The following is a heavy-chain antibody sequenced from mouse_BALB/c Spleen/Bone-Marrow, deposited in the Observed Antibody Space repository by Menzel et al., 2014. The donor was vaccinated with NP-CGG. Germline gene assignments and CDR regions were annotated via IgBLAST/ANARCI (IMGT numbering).Heavy chain of an antibody. D-gene: IGHD1-1*01. V-gene: IGHV1-80*01. CDR3: ARWGGENYVNYCAMDY. CDR1: GYAFSSYW. J-gene: IGHJ4*01. CDR2: IYPGDGDT. Sequence: QVQLKDPGAELVRPGSSVKISCKASGYAFSSYWVNWVKQRPGQGLEWIGQIYPGDGDTNYNGKFRGKATLTADKSSSTAYMRLSSLTFEDSAVYFCARWGGENYVNYCAMDYWGQGTSVTVSS.